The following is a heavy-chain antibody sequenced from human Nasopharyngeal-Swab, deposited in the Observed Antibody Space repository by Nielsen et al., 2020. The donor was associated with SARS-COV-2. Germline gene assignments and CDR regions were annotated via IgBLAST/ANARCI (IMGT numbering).Heavy chain of an antibody. CDR3: AKDIAMVRGVIIFPYFDY. J-gene: IGHJ4*02. D-gene: IGHD3-10*01. V-gene: IGHV3-23*01. Sequence: WIRQPPGKGLEWVSAISGSGGSTYYADSVKGRFTISRDNSKNTLYLQMNSLRAEDTAVYYCAKDIAMVRGVIIFPYFDYWGQFPLFPVSS. CDR2: ISGSGGST.